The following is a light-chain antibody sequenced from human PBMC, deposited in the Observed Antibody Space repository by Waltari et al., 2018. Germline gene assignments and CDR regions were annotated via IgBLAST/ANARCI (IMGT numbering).Light chain of an antibody. J-gene: IGLJ3*02. V-gene: IGLV1-51*01. CDR2: DNT. CDR1: SSNIGSNS. Sequence: QSMLTQPPSVSAAPGQKVTISCSGSSSNIGSNSVSWYHQLPGTAPKVLIYDNTKRPSRIPDRFFGAKSARSSTLGITGLQTGDEADYYCGTWDSTLGAVVFGGGTKLTVL. CDR3: GTWDSTLGAVV.